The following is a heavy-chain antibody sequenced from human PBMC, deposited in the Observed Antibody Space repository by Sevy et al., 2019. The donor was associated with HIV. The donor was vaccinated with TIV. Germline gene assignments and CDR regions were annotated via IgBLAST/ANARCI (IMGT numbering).Heavy chain of an antibody. J-gene: IGHJ4*02. CDR3: ARDRRHYGSGQYYDLPDY. V-gene: IGHV1-2*02. Sequence: GSVKVSCKASGYTFTGFYIHWVRHVPGQGLEWMGWINPSSRGTKYAQKFHDRVTMSRDTSITTAYMELRRLRSDDTVIYYCARDRRHYGSGQYYDLPDYWGQGTLVTVSS. CDR1: GYTFTGFY. CDR2: INPSSRGT. D-gene: IGHD3-10*01.